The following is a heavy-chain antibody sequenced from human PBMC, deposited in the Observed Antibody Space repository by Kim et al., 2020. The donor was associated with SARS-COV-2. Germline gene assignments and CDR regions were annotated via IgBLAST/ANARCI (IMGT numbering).Heavy chain of an antibody. CDR3: ARGHSTSGYGY. CDR2: INHSGYT. J-gene: IGHJ4*02. Sequence: SETLSLTCAVDGESFSGYYWSWIRQAPGKGLEWIGEINHSGYTNDNPSLQSRVTLSVDTSNNQFSLRLSSVTAADTAIYYCARGHSTSGYGYWGQGALV. D-gene: IGHD2-2*01. CDR1: GESFSGYY. V-gene: IGHV4-34*01.